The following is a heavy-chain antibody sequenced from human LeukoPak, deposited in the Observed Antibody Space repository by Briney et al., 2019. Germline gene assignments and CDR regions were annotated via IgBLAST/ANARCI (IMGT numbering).Heavy chain of an antibody. CDR1: GYTFTSYD. V-gene: IGHV1-8*01. D-gene: IGHD4-23*01. CDR2: MNPNSGNT. CDR3: ARAARLYGGNPGSLGY. J-gene: IGHJ4*02. Sequence: ASVRVSCKASGYTFTSYDINWVRQAPGQGLEWMGWMNPNSGNTGYSQKFQGRVTMTRNTSISTAYMELSSLRSEDTAVYYCARAARLYGGNPGSLGYWGQGTLVTVSS.